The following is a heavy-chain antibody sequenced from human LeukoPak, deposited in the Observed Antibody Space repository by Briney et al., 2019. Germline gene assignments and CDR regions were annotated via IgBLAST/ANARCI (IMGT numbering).Heavy chain of an antibody. CDR1: GGSISSYY. J-gene: IGHJ3*02. CDR2: IYTSGST. V-gene: IGHV4-4*07. CDR3: ARVDSITIFGVAPSDAFDI. D-gene: IGHD3-3*01. Sequence: PSETLSLTCTVSGGSISSYYWSWIRQPAGKGLEWIGRIYTSGSTNYNPSLKSRVTMSVDTSKNQFSLKLSSVTAADTAVYYCARVDSITIFGVAPSDAFDIWGQGTMVTVSS.